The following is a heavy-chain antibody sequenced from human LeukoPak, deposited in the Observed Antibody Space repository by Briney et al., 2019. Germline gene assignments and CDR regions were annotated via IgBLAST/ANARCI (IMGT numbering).Heavy chain of an antibody. V-gene: IGHV1-18*01. CDR2: ISAYNGNT. Sequence: ASVKVSCKASGYTFTSYGISWVRQAPGQGLEWMGWISAYNGNTNYAQKLQDRVTMTTDTSTSTAYMELRSLRSDDTAVYYCARDPNYYGSGSYFINWFDPWGQGTLVTVSS. D-gene: IGHD3-10*01. CDR1: GYTFTSYG. CDR3: ARDPNYYGSGSYFINWFDP. J-gene: IGHJ5*02.